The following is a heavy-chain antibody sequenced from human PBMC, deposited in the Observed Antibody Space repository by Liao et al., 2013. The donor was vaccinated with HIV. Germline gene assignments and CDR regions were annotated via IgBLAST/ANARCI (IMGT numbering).Heavy chain of an antibody. Sequence: HLQLQESGPGLVQPSETLSLTCTVSGDSINSRPNCWAWIRQSPGKGLEWIGSLSYSGGTYYDPSLESRLSISVDTSKNQFSLRLNSVTAADAALYYCAHSLYSSSLGIYDYWGQGTLVAVSS. CDR2: LSYSGGT. J-gene: IGHJ4*02. V-gene: IGHV4-39*07. D-gene: IGHD6-13*01. CDR3: AHSLYSSSLGIYDY. CDR1: GDSINSRPNC.